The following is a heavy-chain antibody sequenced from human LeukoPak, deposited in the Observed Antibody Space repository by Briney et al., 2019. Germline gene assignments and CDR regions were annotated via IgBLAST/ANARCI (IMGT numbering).Heavy chain of an antibody. Sequence: ASVKVSCKASGYTFTCYYMHWVRQAPGQGLEWMGWINPNSGGTNYAQKFQGRVTMTRDTSISTAYMELSRLRSDDTAVYYCARDPYLGTYNLDYWGQGTLVTVSS. CDR3: ARDPYLGTYNLDY. D-gene: IGHD1-1*01. V-gene: IGHV1-2*02. CDR1: GYTFTCYY. J-gene: IGHJ4*02. CDR2: INPNSGGT.